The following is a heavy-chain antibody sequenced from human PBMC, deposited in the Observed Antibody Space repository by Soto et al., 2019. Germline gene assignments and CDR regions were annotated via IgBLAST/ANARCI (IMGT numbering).Heavy chain of an antibody. Sequence: GGSLRLSCAASGFTFSSYGMHWVRQAPGKGLEWVAVISYDGSNKYYADSVKGRFTISRDNSKNTLYLQMDSLRAEDTAVYYCAHYVDTAMGSFYYWGQGTLVTVSS. V-gene: IGHV3-30*03. J-gene: IGHJ4*02. CDR3: AHYVDTAMGSFYY. CDR1: GFTFSSYG. CDR2: ISYDGSNK. D-gene: IGHD5-18*01.